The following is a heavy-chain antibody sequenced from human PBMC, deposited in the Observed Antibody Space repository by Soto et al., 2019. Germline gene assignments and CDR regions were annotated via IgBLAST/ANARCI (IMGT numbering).Heavy chain of an antibody. CDR1: GGTFSSYA. D-gene: IGHD2-15*01. J-gene: IGHJ6*02. V-gene: IGHV1-69*01. CDR3: AREDCSGGSCYDGYYYYYYGMDV. Sequence: QVQLVQSGAEVKKPGSSVKVSCKASGGTFSSYAISWVRQAPGQGLEWMGGIIPIFGTANYAQKFQGRVTITADESTRTAYMELSSLRSEDTAVYYCAREDCSGGSCYDGYYYYYYGMDVWGQGTTVTVSS. CDR2: IIPIFGTA.